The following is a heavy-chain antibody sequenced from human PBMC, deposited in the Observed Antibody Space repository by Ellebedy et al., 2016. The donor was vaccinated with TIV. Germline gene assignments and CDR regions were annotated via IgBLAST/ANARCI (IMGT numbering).Heavy chain of an antibody. J-gene: IGHJ6*02. CDR3: AQSSGLEDYYYYGMDV. CDR1: GCTFSSYA. V-gene: IGHV1-69*13. CDR2: IIPIFGTA. Sequence: SVKVSCXASGCTFSSYAISWVRQAPGQGLEWMGGIIPIFGTANYAQKFQGRVTITADESTSTAYMELSSLRSEDTAVYYCAQSSGLEDYYYYGMDVWGQGTTVTVSS. D-gene: IGHD3-22*01.